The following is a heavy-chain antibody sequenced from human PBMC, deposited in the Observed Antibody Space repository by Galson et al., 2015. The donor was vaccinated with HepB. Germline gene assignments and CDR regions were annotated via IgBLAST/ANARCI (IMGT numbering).Heavy chain of an antibody. V-gene: IGHV3-30*18. J-gene: IGHJ4*02. CDR2: ISYDGSNK. Sequence: SLRLSCAASGFTFSNYGMHWVRQAPGKGLAWVAVISYDGSNKYYADSVKGRFTISRDNSKKTLYLQMNSLRAEDTALYYCAKDPYLYSALAGTMAGFDYWGQGTLVTVSS. D-gene: IGHD6-19*01. CDR1: GFTFSNYG. CDR3: AKDPYLYSALAGTMAGFDY.